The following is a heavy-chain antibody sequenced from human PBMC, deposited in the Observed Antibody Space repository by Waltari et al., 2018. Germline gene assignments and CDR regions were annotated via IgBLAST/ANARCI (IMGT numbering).Heavy chain of an antibody. V-gene: IGHV4-34*01. CDR3: ARQYWLPPTYYYYYGMDV. D-gene: IGHD2-15*01. CDR1: GGSFSGYY. CDR2: INHSGST. Sequence: QVQLQQWGAGLLKPSETLSLTCAVYGGSFSGYYWSWIRQPPGKGLEWIGEINHSGSTNYNPSLKSQVTISVDTSKNQFSLKLSSVTAADTAVYYCARQYWLPPTYYYYYGMDVWGQGTTVTVSS. J-gene: IGHJ6*02.